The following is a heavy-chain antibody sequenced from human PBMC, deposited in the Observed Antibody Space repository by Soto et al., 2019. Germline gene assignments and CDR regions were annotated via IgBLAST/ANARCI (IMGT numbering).Heavy chain of an antibody. Sequence: PSETLSLTCTVSGGSISSSNWWSWVRQPPGKGLEWIGEIYHSGSTNYNPSLKSRVTISVDKSKNQFSLKLTSLTAADTAVYYCARCVAAAGPIDHWGQGTLVTVSS. CDR1: GGSISSSNW. CDR2: IYHSGST. D-gene: IGHD6-13*01. J-gene: IGHJ4*02. V-gene: IGHV4-4*02. CDR3: ARCVAAAGPIDH.